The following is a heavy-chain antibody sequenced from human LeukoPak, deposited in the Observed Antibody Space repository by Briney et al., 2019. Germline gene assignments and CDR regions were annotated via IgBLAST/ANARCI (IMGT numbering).Heavy chain of an antibody. D-gene: IGHD6-19*01. V-gene: IGHV3-30*04. CDR2: ISHDGSNK. CDR1: GFTFSSYA. Sequence: GGSLRLSCAASGFTFSSYAMHWVRQAPGKGLEWVAAISHDGSNKNYADSVKGRFTISRDNSKNTLYLQMNSLRAEGTTVYYCARGVRIAVAGYIDYWGQGTLVTVSS. CDR3: ARGVRIAVAGYIDY. J-gene: IGHJ4*02.